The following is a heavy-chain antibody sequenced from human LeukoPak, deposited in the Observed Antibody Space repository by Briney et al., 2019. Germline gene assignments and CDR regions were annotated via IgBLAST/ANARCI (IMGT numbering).Heavy chain of an antibody. Sequence: SVKVSCKASGGTFSSYAISWVRQVPGQGLEWMGRIIPILGIANYAQKFQGRVTITADKSTSTAYMELSSLRSEDTAVYYCARGKVVAATTGNWFDPWGQGTLVTVSS. CDR2: IIPILGIA. CDR3: ARGKVVAATTGNWFDP. D-gene: IGHD2-15*01. CDR1: GGTFSSYA. J-gene: IGHJ5*02. V-gene: IGHV1-69*04.